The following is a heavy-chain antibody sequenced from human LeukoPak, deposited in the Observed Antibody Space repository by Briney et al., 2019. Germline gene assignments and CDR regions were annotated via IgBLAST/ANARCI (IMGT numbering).Heavy chain of an antibody. Sequence: PSETLSLTRTVSGGSISSGSYYWSWIRQPAGKGLEWIGRIYTSGSTNYNPSLKSRVTISVDTSKNQFSLKLSSVTAADTAVYYCARDGHTYYDFWSGYSNNWFDPWGQGTLVTVSS. V-gene: IGHV4-61*02. D-gene: IGHD3-3*01. CDR3: ARDGHTYYDFWSGYSNNWFDP. J-gene: IGHJ5*02. CDR1: GGSISSGSYY. CDR2: IYTSGST.